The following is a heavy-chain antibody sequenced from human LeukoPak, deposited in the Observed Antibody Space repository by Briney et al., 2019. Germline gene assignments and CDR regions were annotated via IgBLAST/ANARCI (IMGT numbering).Heavy chain of an antibody. CDR2: INQDGREK. J-gene: IGHJ4*02. D-gene: IGHD5-12*01. V-gene: IGHV3-7*04. Sequence: GDLRLSCAASGLGFGSFWMSWVRQAPGKGLEWVANINQDGREKDYVDSVKGRFTISRDNAKNSLYLQMNSLRAEDTAVYYCARGEGYSGHADWGQGTLVTVSS. CDR1: GLGFGSFW. CDR3: ARGEGYSGHAD.